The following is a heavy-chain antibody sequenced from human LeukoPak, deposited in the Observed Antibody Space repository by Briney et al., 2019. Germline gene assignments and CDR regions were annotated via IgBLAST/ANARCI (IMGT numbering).Heavy chain of an antibody. CDR1: GYTFTSYD. CDR2: MNPKCGNT. Sequence: ASVKVSCKASGYTFTSYDINWVRQATGQGLEWMGWMNPKCGNTGYAQKFQGRVTMTRNTSISTAYMELSSLRSEDTAVYYCARSACEYCSSTSCYTLSVCAFDIWGQGTVVTVSS. J-gene: IGHJ3*02. CDR3: ARSACEYCSSTSCYTLSVCAFDI. D-gene: IGHD2-2*02. V-gene: IGHV1-8*01.